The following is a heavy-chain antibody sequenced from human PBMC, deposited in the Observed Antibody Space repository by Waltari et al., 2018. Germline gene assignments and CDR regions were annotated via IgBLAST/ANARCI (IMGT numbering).Heavy chain of an antibody. V-gene: IGHV3-23*01. CDR1: GFTFSSYA. J-gene: IGHJ4*02. D-gene: IGHD2-15*01. Sequence: EVQLLETGGGLVQPGGSLRLSCAASGFTFSSYALSWVRQAPGKGLEWVSAISGSGGSTYYADSVKGRFTISRDNSKNTLYLQMNSLRAEDTAVYYCANTGVPLWAATDYWGQGTLVTVSS. CDR2: ISGSGGST. CDR3: ANTGVPLWAATDY.